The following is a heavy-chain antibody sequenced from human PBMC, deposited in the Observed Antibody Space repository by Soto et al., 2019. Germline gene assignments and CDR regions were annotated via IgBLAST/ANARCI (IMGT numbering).Heavy chain of an antibody. CDR3: ARMSARGVCFDY. Sequence: SVKVSCKACRGTFGSYARSWVRHAPGQWLEWMGGIIPIFGTANYAQKFQGRVTITADESTSTAYMELSSLRSEDTALYYCARMSARGVCFDYWGQGTLVTVSS. CDR1: RGTFGSYA. J-gene: IGHJ4*02. D-gene: IGHD2-8*01. CDR2: IIPIFGTA. V-gene: IGHV1-69*13.